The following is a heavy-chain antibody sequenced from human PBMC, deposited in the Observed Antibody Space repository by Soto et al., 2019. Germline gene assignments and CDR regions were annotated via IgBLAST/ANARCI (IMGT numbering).Heavy chain of an antibody. CDR1: GGSFSGYY. CDR2: INHSGST. Sequence: SETLSLTCAVYGGSFSGYYWSWIRQPPGKGLEWIGEINHSGSTNYNPSLKSRVTISVDTSKNQFSLKLSSVTAADTAVYYCARGGLITMIVVVKEFDYWGQGTLVTVSS. J-gene: IGHJ4*02. D-gene: IGHD3-22*01. CDR3: ARGGLITMIVVVKEFDY. V-gene: IGHV4-34*01.